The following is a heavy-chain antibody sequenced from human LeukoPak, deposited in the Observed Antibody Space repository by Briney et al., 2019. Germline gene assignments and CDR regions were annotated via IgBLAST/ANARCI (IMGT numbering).Heavy chain of an antibody. CDR3: AKDRYYGSGSEYYYYGMDV. J-gene: IGHJ6*02. CDR2: IKQDGSEK. V-gene: IGHV3-7*01. CDR1: GFTFSSYW. Sequence: GGSLRLSCAASGFTFSSYWVSWVRQAPGKGLEWVANIKQDGSEKYYVDSVKGRFTISRDNAKNSLYLQMNSLRAEDTAVYYCAKDRYYGSGSEYYYYGMDVWGQGTTVTVSS. D-gene: IGHD3-10*01.